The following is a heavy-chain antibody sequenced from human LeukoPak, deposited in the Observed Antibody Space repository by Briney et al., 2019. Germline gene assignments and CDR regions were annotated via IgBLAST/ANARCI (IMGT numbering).Heavy chain of an antibody. CDR2: SRNKRNSYTT. Sequence: PVGSLRLSCAASGFIFSDHYMDWVPQAPGKGLEWVVRSRNKRNSYTTEYAASVKGRFTISRDDSKNSLYLQMNSLRAEDTDVYYCAISPGDAVDLVYWRQGAMVTVSS. V-gene: IGHV3-72*01. J-gene: IGHJ4*02. D-gene: IGHD7-27*01. CDR3: AISPGDAVDLVY. CDR1: GFIFSDHY.